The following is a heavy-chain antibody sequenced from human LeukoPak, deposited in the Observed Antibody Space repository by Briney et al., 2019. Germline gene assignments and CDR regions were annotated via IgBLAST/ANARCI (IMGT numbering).Heavy chain of an antibody. V-gene: IGHV3-48*03. J-gene: IGHJ4*02. Sequence: GGSLRLSCAVSGFPFSVYEMNWVRQAPGKGLEWVSNIGSSGTTIYYADSVRGRFSISRDNAKTSLYLQMNSLRVEDTAAYYCALLAVASDFDYWGQGALVTVSS. CDR2: IGSSGTTI. CDR1: GFPFSVYE. D-gene: IGHD6-19*01. CDR3: ALLAVASDFDY.